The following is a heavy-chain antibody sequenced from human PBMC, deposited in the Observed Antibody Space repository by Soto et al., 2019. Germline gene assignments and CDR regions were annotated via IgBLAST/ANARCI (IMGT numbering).Heavy chain of an antibody. CDR1: GGSISSYY. Sequence: QVQLQESGPGLVKPSETLSLTCTVSGGSISSYYWSWIRQPPGKGLEWIGYIYYSGSTNYNPSLKSRVTISVDTSKNLFSLKLSSVTAADTAVYYCASYSGYDFPDYWGQGTLVTVSS. J-gene: IGHJ4*02. CDR2: IYYSGST. CDR3: ASYSGYDFPDY. D-gene: IGHD5-12*01. V-gene: IGHV4-59*08.